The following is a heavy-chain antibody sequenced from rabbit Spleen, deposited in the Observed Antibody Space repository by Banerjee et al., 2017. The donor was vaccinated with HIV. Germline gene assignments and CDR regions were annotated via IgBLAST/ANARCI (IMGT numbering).Heavy chain of an antibody. CDR1: GLDFSSSDW. V-gene: IGHV1S40*01. CDR2: IYTGSSGST. CDR3: ARDAAGREDFNL. Sequence: QSLEESGGDLVKPGASLTLACTASGLDFSSSDWICWVRQAPGKGLEWIGCIYTGSSGSTDYANWAKGRFTISKTSSTTVTLQMTSLTAADTATYFCARDAAGREDFNLWGQGTLVTVS. J-gene: IGHJ4*01. D-gene: IGHD4-2*01.